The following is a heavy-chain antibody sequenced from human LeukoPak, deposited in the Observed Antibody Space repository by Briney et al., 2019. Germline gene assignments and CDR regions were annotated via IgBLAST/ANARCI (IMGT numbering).Heavy chain of an antibody. CDR1: GFTVSSNY. D-gene: IGHD2-15*01. CDR3: AKDETAHIVGGGVY. V-gene: IGHV3-53*05. CDR2: IFTGGTT. Sequence: GGSLRLSCAASGFTVSSNYVSWVRQVPGKGLELVSVIFTGGTTYYADSVRDRFTISRDNAKNSLYLQMNSLRAEDTALYYCAKDETAHIVGGGVYWGQGTLVTVSS. J-gene: IGHJ4*02.